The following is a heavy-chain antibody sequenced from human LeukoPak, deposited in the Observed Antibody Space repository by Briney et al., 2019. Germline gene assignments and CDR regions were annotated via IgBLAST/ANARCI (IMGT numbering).Heavy chain of an antibody. Sequence: SETLSLTCTVSGGSLSSSSYYWGWIRQPPGKGLEWIGSIYYSGSTYYNPSLKSRVTISVDTSKNQFSLKLSSVTAADTAVYYCARHVYDSSGYYLESFDYWGQGTLVTVSS. CDR3: ARHVYDSSGYYLESFDY. CDR2: IYYSGST. V-gene: IGHV4-39*01. J-gene: IGHJ4*02. D-gene: IGHD3-22*01. CDR1: GGSLSSSSYY.